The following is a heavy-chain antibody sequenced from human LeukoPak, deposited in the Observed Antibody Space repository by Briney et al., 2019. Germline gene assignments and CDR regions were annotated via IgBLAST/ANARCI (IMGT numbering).Heavy chain of an antibody. CDR3: ARDLRGWGYYDSSGSYYFDY. Sequence: GGSLRLSCAASGFTFSSFSMNWVRQAPGKGLEWVSSISSSSSYIYYADSVKGRFTISRDNAKHSLYLQMNSLRAEDTAVYYCARDLRGWGYYDSSGSYYFDYWGQGTLVTVSS. V-gene: IGHV3-21*01. CDR2: ISSSSSYI. D-gene: IGHD3-22*01. J-gene: IGHJ4*02. CDR1: GFTFSSFS.